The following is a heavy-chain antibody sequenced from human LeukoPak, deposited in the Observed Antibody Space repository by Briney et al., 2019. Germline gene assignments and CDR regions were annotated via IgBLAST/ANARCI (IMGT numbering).Heavy chain of an antibody. Sequence: GGSLRLSCAASGFIFSSYAMSWVRQAPGKGLEWVSGISESGGSTYYADSVKGRFTISRDNSKNTLYLQMNSLSAEDTAVYYCAKDLAAGIAFDLWGQGTMVIVSS. CDR1: GFIFSSYA. J-gene: IGHJ3*01. V-gene: IGHV3-23*01. CDR2: ISESGGST. CDR3: AKDLAAGIAFDL. D-gene: IGHD6-13*01.